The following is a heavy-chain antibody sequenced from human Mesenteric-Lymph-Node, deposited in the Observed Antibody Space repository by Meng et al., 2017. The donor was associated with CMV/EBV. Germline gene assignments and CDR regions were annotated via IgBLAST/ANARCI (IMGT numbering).Heavy chain of an antibody. CDR2: VSGDGSDT. J-gene: IGHJ6*02. CDR3: ARASDWGSRKFNYYHGMDV. D-gene: IGHD7-27*01. CDR1: GFSFSDAW. V-gene: IGHV3-74*01. Sequence: GESLKISCAASGFSFSDAWMSWVRRAPGKGLEWVSYVSGDGSDTRYADSVKGRFTVSRDNAKNTLSLQMVNLRVDDTAVYFCARASDWGSRKFNYYHGMDVWGQGTTVTVSS.